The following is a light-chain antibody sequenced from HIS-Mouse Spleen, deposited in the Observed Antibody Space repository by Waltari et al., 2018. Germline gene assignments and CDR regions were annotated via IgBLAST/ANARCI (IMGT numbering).Light chain of an antibody. CDR1: SSAVGGYNY. CDR2: DVS. CDR3: SSYTSSSTYV. Sequence: QSALTQPASVSGSPGQSIPISCTGTSSAVGGYNYVPWYQQHPGKAPKLMIYDVSNRPSGVSNRFSGSKSGNTASLTISGLQAEDEADYYCSSYTSSSTYVFGTGTKVTVL. J-gene: IGLJ1*01. V-gene: IGLV2-14*03.